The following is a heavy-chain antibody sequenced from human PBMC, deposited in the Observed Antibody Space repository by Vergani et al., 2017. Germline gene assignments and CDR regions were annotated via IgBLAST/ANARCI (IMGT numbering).Heavy chain of an antibody. CDR3: ARRPPYSSGWYQGHFDY. V-gene: IGHV3-33*01. J-gene: IGHJ4*02. CDR1: GFIFSSYG. Sequence: QVQLVESGGGVVQPGRSLRLSCAASGFIFSSYGMHWVRQAPGKGLEWVAVIWYDGSNKYYADSVKGRFTISRDNSKNTLYLQMNSLRAEDTAVYYCARRPPYSSGWYQGHFDYWGQGTLVTVSS. CDR2: IWYDGSNK. D-gene: IGHD6-19*01.